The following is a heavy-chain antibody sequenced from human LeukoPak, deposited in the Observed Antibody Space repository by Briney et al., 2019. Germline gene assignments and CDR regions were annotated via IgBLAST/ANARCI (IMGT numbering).Heavy chain of an antibody. D-gene: IGHD3-10*01. J-gene: IGHJ4*02. Sequence: PGGTLRLSCAASGFTFSSYSMNWVRQAPGKGLEWVSSISSSSYINYADSVKGRFTISRDNAKNSLYLQMNSLRAEDTAVYYCARLGGSYYYGGFDYWGQGTLVTVSS. CDR1: GFTFSSYS. CDR3: ARLGGSYYYGGFDY. CDR2: ISSSSYI. V-gene: IGHV3-21*01.